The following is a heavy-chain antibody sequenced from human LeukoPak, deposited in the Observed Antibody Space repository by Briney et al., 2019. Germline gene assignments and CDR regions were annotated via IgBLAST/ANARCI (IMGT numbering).Heavy chain of an antibody. CDR1: GGSISSSSYY. J-gene: IGHJ4*02. V-gene: IGHV4-39*07. Sequence: PSETLSLTCTVSGGSISSSSYYRGWIRQPPGKGLEWIGSIYYSGSTYYNPSLKSRVTISVDTSKNQFSLKLSSVTAADTAVYYCARVNQTDGGEYCGGDCFWYYWGQGTLVTVSS. D-gene: IGHD2-21*02. CDR2: IYYSGST. CDR3: ARVNQTDGGEYCGGDCFWYY.